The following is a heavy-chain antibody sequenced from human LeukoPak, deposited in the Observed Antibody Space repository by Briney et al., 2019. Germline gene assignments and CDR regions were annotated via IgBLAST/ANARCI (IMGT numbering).Heavy chain of an antibody. J-gene: IGHJ6*03. CDR2: INPNSGGT. Sequence: ASVKVSCKASGYTFTGYYMHWVRQAPGQGLEWMWWINPNSGGTNYAQKFQGRVTKTRDTSISTAYMELSRLRSDDTAVYYCARVEYYYYYMDVWGKGTTVTISS. V-gene: IGHV1-2*02. CDR3: ARVEYYYYYMDV. CDR1: GYTFTGYY. D-gene: IGHD3-3*01.